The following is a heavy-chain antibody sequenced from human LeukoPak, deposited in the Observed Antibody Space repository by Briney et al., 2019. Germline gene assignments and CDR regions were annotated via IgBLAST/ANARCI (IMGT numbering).Heavy chain of an antibody. D-gene: IGHD1-20*01. Sequence: SETLSLTCTVSGDSITSDWFWVWIRQPPGKGLEWIGSFHHSGTAYYNPSLKSRVTISIDTSKNQFSLKLSSVTAADTALYSCATSRNNWNHSWGQGTLVTVSS. CDR1: GDSITSDWF. V-gene: IGHV4-38-2*02. J-gene: IGHJ4*02. CDR3: ATSRNNWNHS. CDR2: FHHSGTA.